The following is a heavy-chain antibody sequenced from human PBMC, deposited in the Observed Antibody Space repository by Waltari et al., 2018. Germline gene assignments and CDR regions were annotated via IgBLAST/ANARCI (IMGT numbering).Heavy chain of an antibody. Sequence: EVQLVESGGGLAQPGGSLRLSCAASACTSRSYWMSWVRQAPGKGLEWVANIKQDGSEKYYVDSVKGRFTISRDNAKNSLYLQMNSLRAEDTAVYYCARDDSNYEVLDYWGQGTLVTVSS. V-gene: IGHV3-7*01. CDR2: IKQDGSEK. J-gene: IGHJ4*02. D-gene: IGHD4-4*01. CDR1: ACTSRSYW. CDR3: ARDDSNYEVLDY.